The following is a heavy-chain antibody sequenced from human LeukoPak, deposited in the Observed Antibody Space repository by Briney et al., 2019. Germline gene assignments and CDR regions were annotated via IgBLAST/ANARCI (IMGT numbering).Heavy chain of an antibody. J-gene: IGHJ4*02. D-gene: IGHD3-22*01. CDR3: APGYYDSSGYYSLDY. CDR1: GGTFSSYA. CDR2: IIPIFGTA. Sequence: GASVKVSCKASGGTFSSYAISWVRQAPGQGLEWMGGIIPIFGTANYAQKFQGRVTITADESTSTAYMELSSLRSEDTAVYYCAPGYYDSSGYYSLDYWGQGTLVTVSS. V-gene: IGHV1-69*13.